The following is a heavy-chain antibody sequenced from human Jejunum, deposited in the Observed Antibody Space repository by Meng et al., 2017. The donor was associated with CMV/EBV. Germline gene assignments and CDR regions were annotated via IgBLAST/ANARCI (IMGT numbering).Heavy chain of an antibody. V-gene: IGHV3-30*04. J-gene: IGHJ4*02. CDR2: TSYDGNSQ. Sequence: VFTFSSHAMRWVRQAPGKGLEWVAVTSYDGNSQYYTDSVKGRFTISRDNSDNMLYLHMNSLRADDTALYYCARDGGGFNSSPFDRWGQGTLVTVSS. D-gene: IGHD3-16*01. CDR1: VFTFSSHA. CDR3: ARDGGGFNSSPFDR.